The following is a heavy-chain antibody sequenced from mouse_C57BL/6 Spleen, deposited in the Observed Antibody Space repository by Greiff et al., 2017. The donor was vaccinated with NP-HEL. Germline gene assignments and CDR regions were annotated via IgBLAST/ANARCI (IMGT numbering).Heavy chain of an antibody. D-gene: IGHD2-4*01. Sequence: VQLQQSGPELVKPGASVKISCKASGYSFTGYYMNWVQQSPEKSLEWIGEINPSTGGTTYNQKFKAKATLTVDKSSSTAYMQLKSLTSEDSAVYYCASYYDYDEGFAYWGQGTLVTVSA. V-gene: IGHV1-42*01. CDR2: INPSTGGT. CDR3: ASYYDYDEGFAY. CDR1: GYSFTGYY. J-gene: IGHJ3*01.